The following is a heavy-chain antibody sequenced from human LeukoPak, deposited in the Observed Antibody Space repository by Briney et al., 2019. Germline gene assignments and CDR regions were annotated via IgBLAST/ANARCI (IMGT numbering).Heavy chain of an antibody. Sequence: GGSLRLSCAASGFTFTNYAMHWVRQAPGKGLEWVAVISVDGSNKFYAGSVRGRCTISRDNSKNTMSLQMDSLRGEDTAVYYCARDPRTSSTSRNYFESWGQGTLVTVSS. D-gene: IGHD6-13*01. J-gene: IGHJ4*02. CDR2: ISVDGSNK. V-gene: IGHV3-30-3*01. CDR3: ARDPRTSSTSRNYFES. CDR1: GFTFTNYA.